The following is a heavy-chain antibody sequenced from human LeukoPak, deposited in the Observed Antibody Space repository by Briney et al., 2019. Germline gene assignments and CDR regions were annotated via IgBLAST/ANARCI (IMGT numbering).Heavy chain of an antibody. V-gene: IGHV4-30-2*01. CDR2: IYHSGST. J-gene: IGHJ4*02. Sequence: SETLSLTCAVSGGSISSGGYSWSWIRQPPGKGLEWIGYIYHSGSTYYNPSLKSRVTISVDSSKNQFSLQLSSATAADTAVYYCAREEWSSGYGYWGQGTLVTVSS. CDR1: GGSISSGGYS. D-gene: IGHD3-22*01. CDR3: AREEWSSGYGY.